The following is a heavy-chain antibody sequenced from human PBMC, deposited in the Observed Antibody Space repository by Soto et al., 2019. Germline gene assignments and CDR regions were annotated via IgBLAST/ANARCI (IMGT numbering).Heavy chain of an antibody. CDR2: MYYSGST. CDR1: GGSISSGGYY. D-gene: IGHD2-15*01. CDR3: ARYRSCSGGSCYGDWYFAL. J-gene: IGHJ2*01. V-gene: IGHV4-31*03. Sequence: QVQLQESGPGLVKPSQTLSLTCTVSGGSISSGGYYWSWIRQHPGKGLEWIGYMYYSGSTYYNPSLKGRVTISGDPSKNQFSLKLSSVTAADTAVYYCARYRSCSGGSCYGDWYFALWGRGTLVTVSS.